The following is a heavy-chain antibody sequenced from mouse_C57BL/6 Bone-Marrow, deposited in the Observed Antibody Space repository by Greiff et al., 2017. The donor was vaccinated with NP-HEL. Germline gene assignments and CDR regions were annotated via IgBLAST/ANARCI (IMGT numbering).Heavy chain of an antibody. CDR1: GFTFSSYT. CDR2: ISGGGGNT. V-gene: IGHV5-9*01. J-gene: IGHJ2*01. CDR3: ARQGYYGSSSYYFDY. D-gene: IGHD1-1*01. Sequence: EVKLVESGGGLVKPGGSLKLSCAASGFTFSSYTMSWVRQTPEKRLEWVATISGGGGNTYYPDSVKGRFTISRDNAKNTLYLQMSSLRSEDTALYYCARQGYYGSSSYYFDYWGQGTTLTVAS.